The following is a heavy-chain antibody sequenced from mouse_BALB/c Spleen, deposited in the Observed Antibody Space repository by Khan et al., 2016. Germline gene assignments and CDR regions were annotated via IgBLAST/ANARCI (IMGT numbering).Heavy chain of an antibody. CDR1: GYTFTSYW. CDR3: ATEGTVPLMDC. Sequence: DLVKPGASVKLSCKASGYTFTSYWINWIKQRPGQGLEWIGRIAPGSGNTYYNEMFKGKATLTVDTSSSTAYIQLSSLSSEDSAVXFCATEGTVPLMDCWGQGTSVTVSS. D-gene: IGHD1-1*01. V-gene: IGHV1S41*01. CDR2: IAPGSGNT. J-gene: IGHJ4*01.